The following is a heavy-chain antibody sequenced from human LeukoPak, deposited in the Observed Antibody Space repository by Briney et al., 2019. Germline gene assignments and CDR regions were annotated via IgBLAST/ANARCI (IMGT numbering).Heavy chain of an antibody. CDR1: GFTISRYW. CDR3: AKNGYYDGSGYYMYYFDH. D-gene: IGHD3-22*01. J-gene: IGHJ4*02. V-gene: IGHV3-23*01. Sequence: PGGSLRLSCAASGFTISRYWMHWVRHVPGKGLEWVSAISGSGVTAYYADSVKGRFTISRDNYKNTLYLQMNSLRAEDTAVYYCAKNGYYDGSGYYMYYFDHWGQGTLVTVSS. CDR2: ISGSGVTA.